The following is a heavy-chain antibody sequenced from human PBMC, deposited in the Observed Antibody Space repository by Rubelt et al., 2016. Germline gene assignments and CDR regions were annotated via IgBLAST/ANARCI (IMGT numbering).Heavy chain of an antibody. J-gene: IGHJ6*02. D-gene: IGHD3-9*01. CDR2: IIPIFGTA. CDR3: ASPPYDILTGYDYYYGMDV. V-gene: IGHV1-69*06. Sequence: QVQLVQSGAEVKKPGSSVKVSCKASGGTFSSYAISWVRQAPGQGLEWMGGIIPIFGTANYAQKFQGRVTITADKSTGTAYMELSSLRVEDTAVYYCASPPYDILTGYDYYYGMDVWGQGTTVTVSS. CDR1: GGTFSSYA.